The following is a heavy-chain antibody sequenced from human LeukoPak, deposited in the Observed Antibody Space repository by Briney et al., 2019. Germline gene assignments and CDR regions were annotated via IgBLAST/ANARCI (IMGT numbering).Heavy chain of an antibody. CDR2: IKSRTDGGTT. V-gene: IGHV3-15*01. Sequence: GGSLRLSCTASAFTFTNAWMSWVRQAPGKGLEWVGRIKSRTDGGTTDYAAPVQGRFTISRDDSKNTFYLQMNSLKTEDTAVYYCTTDARYYYGSGSPSPRIDYWGQGTLVTVSS. CDR3: TTDARYYYGSGSPSPRIDY. CDR1: AFTFTNAW. J-gene: IGHJ4*02. D-gene: IGHD3-10*01.